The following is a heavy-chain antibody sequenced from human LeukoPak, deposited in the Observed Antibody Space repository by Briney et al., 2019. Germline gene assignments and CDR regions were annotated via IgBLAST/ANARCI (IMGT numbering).Heavy chain of an antibody. D-gene: IGHD2-2*01. CDR2: ISGSGGST. Sequence: GGPLRLSCAASGFTFSSYAMSWVRQAPGKGLEWVSAISGSGGSTYYADSVKGRFAISRDNSKNTLYLQMISLRAEDTAVYYCAKESIVVVQDYYYYMDVWGKGTTVTVSS. CDR1: GFTFSSYA. CDR3: AKESIVVVQDYYYYMDV. V-gene: IGHV3-23*01. J-gene: IGHJ6*03.